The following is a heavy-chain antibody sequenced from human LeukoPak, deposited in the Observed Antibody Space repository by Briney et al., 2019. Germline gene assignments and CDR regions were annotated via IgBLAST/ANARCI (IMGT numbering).Heavy chain of an antibody. Sequence: KSSETLSLTCTVSGGSISSGSYYWSWIRQPAGKGLEWIGEINHSGSTNYNPSLKSRVTISVDTSKNQFSLKLSSVTAADTAVYYCARLRLWFGEPTLGFDPWGQGTLVTVSS. V-gene: IGHV4-61*10. CDR1: GGSISSGSYY. J-gene: IGHJ5*02. D-gene: IGHD3-10*01. CDR3: ARLRLWFGEPTLGFDP. CDR2: INHSGST.